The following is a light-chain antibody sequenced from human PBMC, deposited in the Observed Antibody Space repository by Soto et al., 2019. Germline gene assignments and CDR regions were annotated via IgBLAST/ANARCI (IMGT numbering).Light chain of an antibody. V-gene: IGKV1-39*01. Sequence: DIQMTQSPSSLSASVGDRVTITCRASQSISNYLNWYRQEPGKAPNLLFYAVSSLQSGVPSRFSGSGSGTDFTLTISSLQPEDFATYYCQQTYSIPQTFGQGTKLDIK. CDR1: QSISNY. CDR3: QQTYSIPQT. CDR2: AVS. J-gene: IGKJ1*01.